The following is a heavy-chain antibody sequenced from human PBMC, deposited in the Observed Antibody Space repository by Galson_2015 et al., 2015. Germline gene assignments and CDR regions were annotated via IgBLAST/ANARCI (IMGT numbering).Heavy chain of an antibody. Sequence: TLSLTCTVSGGSIASVDTYWSWVRQPPGKGPEWIGYIYYSGNTYYNPSLKSRVTISVDTSKNQFSLILSSLTAADTAVYHCARANGDYHYFDYWGPGTLVAVSS. J-gene: IGHJ4*02. CDR1: GGSIASVDTY. D-gene: IGHD4-17*01. V-gene: IGHV4-30-4*01. CDR2: IYYSGNT. CDR3: ARANGDYHYFDY.